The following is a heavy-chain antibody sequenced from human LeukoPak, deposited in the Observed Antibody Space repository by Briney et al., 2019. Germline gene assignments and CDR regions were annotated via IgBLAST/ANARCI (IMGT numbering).Heavy chain of an antibody. CDR3: ASFGSHFGSGTLKKIAAAGKAFDI. CDR1: GFTFSSYA. Sequence: PGGSLRLSCAASGFTFSSYAMHWVRQAPGKGLEWVAVISYDGSNKYYADSVKGRFTISRDNSKNTLYLQMNSLRAEDTAVYYCASFGSHFGSGTLKKIAAAGKAFDIWGQGTMVTVSS. J-gene: IGHJ3*02. D-gene: IGHD6-13*01. V-gene: IGHV3-30-3*01. CDR2: ISYDGSNK.